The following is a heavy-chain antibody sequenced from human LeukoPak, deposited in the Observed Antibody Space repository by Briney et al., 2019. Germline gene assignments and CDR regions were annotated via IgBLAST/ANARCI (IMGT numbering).Heavy chain of an antibody. CDR1: GGSISSGSYY. Sequence: SETLSLTCAVSGGSISSGSYYWSWIRQPAGKGLEWIGRIYTSGSTNYNPPLKSRVTISVDTSKNQFSLKLGSVTAADTAVYYCARQVGYGSGSYKLVTHLYYFDYWGQGTLVTVSS. CDR3: ARQVGYGSGSYKLVTHLYYFDY. J-gene: IGHJ4*02. V-gene: IGHV4-61*02. CDR2: IYTSGST. D-gene: IGHD3-10*01.